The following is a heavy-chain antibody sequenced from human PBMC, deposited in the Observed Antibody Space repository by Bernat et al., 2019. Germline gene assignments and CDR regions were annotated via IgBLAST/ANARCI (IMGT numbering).Heavy chain of an antibody. CDR2: IWYDGSNK. CDR1: GFTFSSYG. Sequence: QVQLVESGGGVVQPGRSLRLSCAASGFTFSSYGMHWVRQAPGKGLEWVAVIWYDGSNKYYADSVKGRFTISRDNSKNTLYLQMNSLRAEDTAVYYCARERGMYYDILTGYYPYYYYGMDVWGQGTTVTVYS. D-gene: IGHD3-9*01. J-gene: IGHJ6*02. CDR3: ARERGMYYDILTGYYPYYYYGMDV. V-gene: IGHV3-33*01.